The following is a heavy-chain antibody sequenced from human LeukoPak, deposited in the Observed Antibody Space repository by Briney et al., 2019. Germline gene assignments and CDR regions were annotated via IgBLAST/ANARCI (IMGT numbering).Heavy chain of an antibody. CDR1: GGTFNSYA. V-gene: IGHV1-69*06. D-gene: IGHD5-18*01. J-gene: IGHJ6*03. CDR3: ARDVKGYSYGLKYYYMDV. Sequence: ASVKVSCKASGGTFNSYAISWVRQAPGQGLEWMGGIIPIFGTANYAQKFQGRVTITADKSTSTAYMELSSLRSEDTAVYYCARDVKGYSYGLKYYYMDVWGKGTTVTVSS. CDR2: IIPIFGTA.